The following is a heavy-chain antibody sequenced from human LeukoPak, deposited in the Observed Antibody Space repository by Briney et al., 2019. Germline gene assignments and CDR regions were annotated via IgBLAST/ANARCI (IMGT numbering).Heavy chain of an antibody. CDR2: IYYSGST. CDR1: GGSISSYY. Sequence: SETLSLTCTVSGGSISSYYWSWIRQPPGKGLEWIGYIYYSGSTNYNPSLKSRVTILVDTSKNQFSLKLSSVTAADTAVYYCARLDYVWGSYRWGGFDYWGQGTLVTVSS. J-gene: IGHJ4*02. D-gene: IGHD3-16*02. V-gene: IGHV4-59*08. CDR3: ARLDYVWGSYRWGGFDY.